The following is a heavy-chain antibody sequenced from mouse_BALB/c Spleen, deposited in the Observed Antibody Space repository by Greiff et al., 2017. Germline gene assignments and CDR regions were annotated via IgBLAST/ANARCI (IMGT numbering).Heavy chain of an antibody. J-gene: IGHJ4*01. V-gene: IGHV3-5*02. CDR2: IYYSGTI. CDR3: AREGAYYRGAMDY. Sequence: EVMLVESGPGLVKPSQTVSLTCTVTGISITTGNYRWSWIRQFPGNKLEWIGYIYYSGTITYNPSLTSRTTITRDTSKNQFFLEMNSLTAEDTATYYCAREGAYYRGAMDYWGQGTSVTVSS. D-gene: IGHD2-12*01. CDR1: GISITTGNYR.